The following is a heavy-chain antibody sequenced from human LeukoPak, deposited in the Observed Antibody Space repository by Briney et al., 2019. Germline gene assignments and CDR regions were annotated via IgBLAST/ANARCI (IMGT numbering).Heavy chain of an antibody. V-gene: IGHV3-74*01. CDR3: ATDLG. Sequence: GGSLRLSCAASGFTFTDYWMHWVRQAPGKGLVWVSRVDHDGSGTAYADSMTGRFTISRDNAKNTVYLQMNSLRADDTAVYYCATDLGWGQGTLVTVSS. J-gene: IGHJ4*02. CDR1: GFTFTDYW. CDR2: VDHDGSGT. D-gene: IGHD4-17*01.